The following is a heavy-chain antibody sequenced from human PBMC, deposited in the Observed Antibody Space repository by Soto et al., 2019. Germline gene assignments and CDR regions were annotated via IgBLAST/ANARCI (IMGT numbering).Heavy chain of an antibody. Sequence: PGGALLLDCAASVFTFSDYYMSWIRQAPGKGLEWVSYISSSGSTIYYADSVKGRFTISRDNAKNSLYVQMNSLRAEDTAVYYCARETYGSGSSNGMDVWGQGTTVTVSS. V-gene: IGHV3-11*01. CDR3: ARETYGSGSSNGMDV. J-gene: IGHJ6*01. CDR2: ISSSGSTI. CDR1: VFTFSDYY. D-gene: IGHD3-10*01.